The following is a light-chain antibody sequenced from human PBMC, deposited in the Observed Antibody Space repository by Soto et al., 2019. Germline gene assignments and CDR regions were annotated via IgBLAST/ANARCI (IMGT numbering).Light chain of an antibody. CDR2: EVT. V-gene: IGLV2-14*01. CDR1: SSDVGAYNY. J-gene: IGLJ1*01. CDR3: SSFTSRFASV. Sequence: QSVLTQPASVSGSPGQSITISCTGTSSDVGAYNYVSWYQQHPGKAPKLMISEVTNRPSGVSDRFSGSKSGNTASLTISGLQAEDEADYYCSSFTSRFASVFGTGTKVTVL.